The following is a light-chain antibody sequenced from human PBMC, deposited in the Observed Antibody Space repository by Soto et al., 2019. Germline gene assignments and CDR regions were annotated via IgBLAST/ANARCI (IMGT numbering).Light chain of an antibody. CDR3: QPLNTYPLT. J-gene: IGKJ4*01. CDR2: RAS. V-gene: IGKV1-9*01. CDR1: PGIRSY. Sequence: DIQLTQSPSFLSASVGDRVTIACRASPGIRSYLAWYQHKPGKAPNLLIYRASTLQSGVPSRFSGSGSGTEFTLTISSLQPEDFATYYCQPLNTYPLTFGGGTKVDI.